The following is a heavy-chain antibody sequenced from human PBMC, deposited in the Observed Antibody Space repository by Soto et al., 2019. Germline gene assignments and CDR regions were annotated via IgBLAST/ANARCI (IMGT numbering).Heavy chain of an antibody. V-gene: IGHV3-21*01. J-gene: IGHJ4*02. CDR1: GFTFSNYA. Sequence: PGGSLRLSCAASGFTFSNYAMSWVRQAPGKGLNWVSSISSSSSYIYYADSVKGRFTISRDNAKNSLYLQMNSLRDEDTALYYCVRGSTRDYWGQGTLVTVSS. CDR3: VRGSTRDY. CDR2: ISSSSSYI.